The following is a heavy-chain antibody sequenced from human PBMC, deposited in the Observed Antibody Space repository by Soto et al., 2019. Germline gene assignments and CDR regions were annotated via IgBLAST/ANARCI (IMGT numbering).Heavy chain of an antibody. CDR3: ARSGYDFWSGYQNGGFEYYMDV. D-gene: IGHD3-3*01. Sequence: ETLSLTCTVSGGSISNSDYYWGWIRQPPGKGLEWIGTIYYSGSTYYNPSLKSRGTVSVDTSRNQFSLKLSSVTAADTAVYYCARSGYDFWSGYQNGGFEYYMDVWGKGTTVTVSS. CDR2: IYYSGST. CDR1: GGSISNSDYY. V-gene: IGHV4-39*01. J-gene: IGHJ6*03.